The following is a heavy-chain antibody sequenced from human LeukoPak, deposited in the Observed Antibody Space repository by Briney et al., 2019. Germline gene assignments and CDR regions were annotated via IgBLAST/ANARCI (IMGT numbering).Heavy chain of an antibody. Sequence: GESLKIPCKGSGYSFTSYWIGWVRQMPGKGLEWMGIIYPGDSDTRYSPSFQGQVTISADKSISTAYLQWSSLKASDTAMYYCARLAVTTYYYYGMDVWGQGTTVTVSS. D-gene: IGHD4-17*01. CDR2: IYPGDSDT. V-gene: IGHV5-51*01. CDR3: ARLAVTTYYYYGMDV. J-gene: IGHJ6*02. CDR1: GYSFTSYW.